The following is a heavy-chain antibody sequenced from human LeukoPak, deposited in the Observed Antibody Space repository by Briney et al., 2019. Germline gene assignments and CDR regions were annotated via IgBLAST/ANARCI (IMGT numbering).Heavy chain of an antibody. CDR3: ARHVGYYNSGSYRYSGMDV. CDR2: IYDSGST. V-gene: IGHV4-59*08. J-gene: IGHJ6*02. D-gene: IGHD3-10*01. Sequence: PSETLSLTCTVSGGSISSYYWSWIRQPPGKGLEWIGYIYDSGSTNYNPSLKSRVTISEDTSKNQISLKLSSVTAADTAVYYCARHVGYYNSGSYRYSGMDVWGQGTTVTVSS. CDR1: GGSISSYY.